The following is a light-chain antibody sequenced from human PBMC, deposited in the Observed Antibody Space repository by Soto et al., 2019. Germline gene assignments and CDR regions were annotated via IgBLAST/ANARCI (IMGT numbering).Light chain of an antibody. J-gene: IGKJ5*01. Sequence: QMTPSPSPPSASVGDRVTLPCPASESIHTYLNWYHQKPGKAPKLMIFAASNLDSGVPSRFSGSGSGTDFTLNISSLQPEDLATYYCQQSYRNKVTVGQGTRREIK. CDR1: ESIHTY. V-gene: IGKV1-39*01. CDR2: AAS. CDR3: QQSYRNKVT.